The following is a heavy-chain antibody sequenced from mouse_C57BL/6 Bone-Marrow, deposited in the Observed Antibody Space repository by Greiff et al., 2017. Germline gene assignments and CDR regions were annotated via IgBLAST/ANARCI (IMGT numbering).Heavy chain of an antibody. V-gene: IGHV1-64*01. CDR2: IHPNSGST. CDR3: ARRGALPWFAY. D-gene: IGHD1-1*01. Sequence: QVQLQQPGAELVKPGASVKLSCKASGYTFTSYWMHWVKQRPGQGLEWIGMIHPNSGSTNYNEKFKSKATLTVDKSSSTAYMQLSSLTSEDSAVYYCARRGALPWFAYWGQGTLVTVSA. CDR1: GYTFTSYW. J-gene: IGHJ3*01.